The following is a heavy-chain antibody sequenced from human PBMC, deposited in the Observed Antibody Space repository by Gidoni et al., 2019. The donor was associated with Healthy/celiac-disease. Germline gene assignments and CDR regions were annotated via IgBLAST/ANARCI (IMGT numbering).Heavy chain of an antibody. CDR1: GSTFSSYA. Sequence: QFQLLQSGAEVKKPGSSVKVSCMASGSTFSSYAISWVRQAPGQELEWMGRIIPILGIANYAQKFQGRVTSTADKSTSTAYMELSSLRSEDTAVYYCASKVVGATGGMDVWGQGTTVTVSS. D-gene: IGHD1-26*01. V-gene: IGHV1-69*04. CDR2: IIPILGIA. J-gene: IGHJ6*01. CDR3: ASKVVGATGGMDV.